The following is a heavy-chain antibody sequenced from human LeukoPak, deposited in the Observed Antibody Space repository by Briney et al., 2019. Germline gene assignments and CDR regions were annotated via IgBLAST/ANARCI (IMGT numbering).Heavy chain of an antibody. V-gene: IGHV3-7*01. D-gene: IGHD3-10*01. Sequence: PGGSLRLSCAASGFTFSNYWMSWVRQAPGKGLEWVANIKQDGSEKYYVDSVKGRFTISRDNAKNSLYLQMNSLRAEDTAVYYCARVLRFGEFRYWGQGTLVTVSS. CDR3: ARVLRFGEFRY. J-gene: IGHJ4*02. CDR2: IKQDGSEK. CDR1: GFTFSNYW.